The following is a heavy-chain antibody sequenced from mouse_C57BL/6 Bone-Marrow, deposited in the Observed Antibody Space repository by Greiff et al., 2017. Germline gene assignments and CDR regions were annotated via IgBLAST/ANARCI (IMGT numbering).Heavy chain of an antibody. CDR1: GFTFSDYY. V-gene: IGHV5-12*01. J-gene: IGHJ1*03. CDR2: ISNGGGST. D-gene: IGHD2-2*01. Sequence: EVHLVESGGGLVQPGGSLKLSCAASGFTFSDYYMYWVRQTPEKRLEWVAYISNGGGSTYYPDTVKGRFTISRDNAKNTLYLQMSRLKSEDTAMYYCARLGYGSYFDVWGTGTTVTVSS. CDR3: ARLGYGSYFDV.